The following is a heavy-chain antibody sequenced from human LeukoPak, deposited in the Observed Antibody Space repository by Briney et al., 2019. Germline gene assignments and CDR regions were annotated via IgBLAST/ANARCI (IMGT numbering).Heavy chain of an antibody. V-gene: IGHV3-74*01. CDR2: INSDGSST. CDR1: GFTFSSYA. D-gene: IGHD3-3*01. CDR3: AREPDGRFYYYYYMDV. Sequence: GGSLRLSCAASGFTFSSYAMSWVRQAPGKGLVWVSRINSDGSSTSYADSVKGRFTISRDNAKNTLYLQMNSLRAEDTAVYYCAREPDGRFYYYYYMDVWGKGTTVTVSS. J-gene: IGHJ6*03.